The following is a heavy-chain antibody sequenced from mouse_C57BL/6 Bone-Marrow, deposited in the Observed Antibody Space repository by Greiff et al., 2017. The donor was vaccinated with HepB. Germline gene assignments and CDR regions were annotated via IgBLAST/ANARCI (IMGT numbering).Heavy chain of an antibody. CDR2: LNPYDGGT. CDR3: ARARSYRYAMDY. V-gene: IGHV1-19*01. Sequence: VQLQQSGPVLVKPGASVKMSCKASGYTFTDYYMNWVKQSHGKSLEWIGVLNPYDGGTSYNQKFKGKATLTFDKSSSTAYMELNSLTSEDSAVYYCARARSYRYAMDYWGQGTSVTVSS. D-gene: IGHD1-1*01. CDR1: GYTFTDYY. J-gene: IGHJ4*01.